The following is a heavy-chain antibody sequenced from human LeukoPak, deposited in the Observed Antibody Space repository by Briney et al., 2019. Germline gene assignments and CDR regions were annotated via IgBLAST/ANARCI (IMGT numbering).Heavy chain of an antibody. D-gene: IGHD2-2*02. J-gene: IGHJ5*02. CDR3: ARGLRALRYCSSTSCYTRWFDP. CDR2: INHSGST. CDR1: GGSFSGYY. Sequence: KPSETLSLTCPVYGGSFSGYYWSWIRQPPGKGLEWIGEINHSGSTNYNPSLKSRVTISVDTSKNQFSLKLSSVTAADTAVYYCARGLRALRYCSSTSCYTRWFDPWGQGTLVTVSS. V-gene: IGHV4-34*01.